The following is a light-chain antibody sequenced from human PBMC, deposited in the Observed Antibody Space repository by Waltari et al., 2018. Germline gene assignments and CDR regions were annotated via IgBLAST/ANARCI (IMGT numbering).Light chain of an antibody. CDR1: SSDVGGYDY. V-gene: IGLV2-8*01. Sequence: QSALTQPPSASGSPGQSVTIPCTGTSSDVGGYDYVPWYQQTPDKAPKHLVYEVTKRPSVVPERFSGSKSGNTASLTVSGLQAEDEADYYCSSYAGSNLWVFGGGTKLTVL. J-gene: IGLJ3*02. CDR3: SSYAGSNLWV. CDR2: EVT.